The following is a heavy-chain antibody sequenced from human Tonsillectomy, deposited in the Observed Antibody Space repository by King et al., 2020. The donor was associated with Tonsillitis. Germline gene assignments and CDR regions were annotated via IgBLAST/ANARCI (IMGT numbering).Heavy chain of an antibody. Sequence: VQLVESGGGLVQTGGSLRLSCAASGFTFSNYAMRWVSQTTGNGLERVSAISGGGCTTYYTDSVKGRFTKSRDNSKNTLYLQMNSLRAEDTAVYYCAKDRLEWELPNYFFDLWGQGTLVTVSS. V-gene: IGHV3-23*04. CDR2: ISGGGCTT. D-gene: IGHD1-26*01. CDR3: AKDRLEWELPNYFFDL. J-gene: IGHJ4*02. CDR1: GFTFSNYA.